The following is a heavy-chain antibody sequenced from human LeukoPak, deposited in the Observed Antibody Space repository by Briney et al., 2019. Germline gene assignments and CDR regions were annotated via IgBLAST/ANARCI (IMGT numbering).Heavy chain of an antibody. Sequence: ASVKVSWKASGYTFTSYGISWVRQAPGQGLEWMGWISAYNGNTNYAQKLQGRVTMTTDTSTSTAYMELRSLRSDDTAVYYCARGPDVWFGDSNYYFDYWGQGTLVTVSS. V-gene: IGHV1-18*01. CDR1: GYTFTSYG. CDR2: ISAYNGNT. CDR3: ARGPDVWFGDSNYYFDY. J-gene: IGHJ4*02. D-gene: IGHD3-10*01.